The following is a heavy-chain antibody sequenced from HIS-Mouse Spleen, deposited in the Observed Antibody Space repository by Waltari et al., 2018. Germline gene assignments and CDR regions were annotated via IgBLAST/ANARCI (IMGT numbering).Heavy chain of an antibody. V-gene: IGHV4-39*07. D-gene: IGHD6-13*01. CDR1: GGSISSRSYY. J-gene: IGHJ2*01. Sequence: QLQLQESGPGLVKPSETLSRTCTVPGGSISSRSYYRGWIRQPPGKGLEWIGSIYYSGSTYYNPSLKSRVTISVDTSKNQFSLKLSSVTAADTAVYYCAREIPYSSSWYDWYFDLWGRGTLVTVSS. CDR3: AREIPYSSSWYDWYFDL. CDR2: IYYSGST.